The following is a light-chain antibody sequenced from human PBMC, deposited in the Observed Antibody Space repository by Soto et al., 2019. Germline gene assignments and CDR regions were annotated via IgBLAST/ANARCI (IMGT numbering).Light chain of an antibody. Sequence: QSALTQPASVSGSPGQSITISCTGTSSDVGGYNYVSWYQQHPGKASKLMIYEVSNRPSGVSNRFSGSQSGNTASLTISGLQAEDEADYYCRSYTSSSTLVVCGTGTKLTVL. J-gene: IGLJ1*01. CDR1: SSDVGGYNY. CDR3: RSYTSSSTLVV. V-gene: IGLV2-14*01. CDR2: EVS.